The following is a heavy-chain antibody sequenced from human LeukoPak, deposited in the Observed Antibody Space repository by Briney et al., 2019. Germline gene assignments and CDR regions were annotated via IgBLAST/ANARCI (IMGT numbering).Heavy chain of an antibody. CDR3: ARAYSGVTTDFDI. D-gene: IGHD4-11*01. CDR2: IYYSGST. V-gene: IGHV4-59*01. CDR1: GGSISSYY. Sequence: PSETLCLTCTVSGGSISSYYWSWIRQPPGKGLEWIGYIYYSGSTNYNPSLKSRVTISVDTSKNQFSLKLSSVTAADTAVYYCARAYSGVTTDFDIWGQGTMVTVSS. J-gene: IGHJ3*02.